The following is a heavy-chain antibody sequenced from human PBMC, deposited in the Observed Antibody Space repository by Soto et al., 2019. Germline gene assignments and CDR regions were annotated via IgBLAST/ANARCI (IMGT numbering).Heavy chain of an antibody. J-gene: IGHJ4*02. D-gene: IGHD6-19*01. CDR2: INPSGGST. CDR1: GYTFSSYY. CDR3: ARASVSGRRFDY. V-gene: IGHV1-46*03. Sequence: ASVKVSCKASGYTFSSYYMHWVRQAPGQGLEWMGIINPSGGSTTYAQKFQGRVTMTRDTSTSTVYMELSSLTSEDTAVYYCARASVSGRRFDYWGEGPLVTVS.